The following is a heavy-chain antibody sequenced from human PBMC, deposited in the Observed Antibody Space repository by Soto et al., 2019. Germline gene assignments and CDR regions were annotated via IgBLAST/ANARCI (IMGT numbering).Heavy chain of an antibody. CDR3: AREGLRWPFDY. CDR1: GGSISSGDYY. CDR2: IYYSGST. Sequence: SETLSLTCTVSGGSISSGDYYWSWIRQPPGKGLEWIGYIYYSGSTYYNPSLKSRVTISVDTSKNQFSLKLSSVTAADTAVYYCAREGLRWPFDYWGQGTLVTVSS. J-gene: IGHJ4*02. V-gene: IGHV4-30-4*01.